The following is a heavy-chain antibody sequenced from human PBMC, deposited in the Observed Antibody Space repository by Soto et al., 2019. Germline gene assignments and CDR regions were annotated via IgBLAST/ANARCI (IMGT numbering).Heavy chain of an antibody. Sequence: SETLSLTCAVYCGSFSGFYWSWIRQSPGKGLEWIGEINHSGNTNCNPSLKSRVTISVDTSKNQFSLKLTSVTAADTAVYFCARVDPLVYCSGGRCLTFDYWGQGALVT. V-gene: IGHV4-34*01. CDR2: INHSGNT. J-gene: IGHJ4*02. CDR1: CGSFSGFY. CDR3: ARVDPLVYCSGGRCLTFDY. D-gene: IGHD2-15*01.